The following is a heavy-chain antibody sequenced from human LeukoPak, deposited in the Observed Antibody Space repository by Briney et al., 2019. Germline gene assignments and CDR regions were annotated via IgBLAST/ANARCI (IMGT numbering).Heavy chain of an antibody. V-gene: IGHV3-21*01. Sequence: SISISSSYIFYSVSLKGPFTISRENAKNSLYLQMNSLRAEDTAVYYCARGDDYSRYYFDYWGQGTLVTVSS. CDR2: ISISSSYI. J-gene: IGHJ4*02. CDR3: ARGDDYSRYYFDY. D-gene: IGHD4-11*01.